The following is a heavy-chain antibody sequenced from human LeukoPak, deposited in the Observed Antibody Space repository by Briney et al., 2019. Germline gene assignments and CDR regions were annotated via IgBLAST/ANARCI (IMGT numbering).Heavy chain of an antibody. V-gene: IGHV4-34*01. CDR1: GGSFSGYY. D-gene: IGHD5-18*01. Sequence: PSGTLSLTCAVYGGSFSGYYWSWIRQPPGKGLEWIGEINHSGGTNYNPSLKSRVTISVDTSKNQFSLKLSSVTAADTAVYYCARGPRRGYSYGPFDYWGQGTLVTVSS. CDR3: ARGPRRGYSYGPFDY. J-gene: IGHJ4*02. CDR2: INHSGGT.